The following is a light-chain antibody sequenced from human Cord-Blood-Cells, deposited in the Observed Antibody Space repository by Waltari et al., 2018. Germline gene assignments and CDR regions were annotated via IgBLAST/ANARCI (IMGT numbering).Light chain of an antibody. CDR2: GSS. CDR1: HSVSSNY. CDR3: QQYGSSYT. V-gene: IGKV3-20*01. Sequence: EIVFKQSTGTLSLSPGERSTLSSRSSHSVSSNYLARYQQKPGQAPRILIYGSSSRATGIPDRFSGSGSGTYFTLTISRLEPEDFAVYYCQQYGSSYTFGQGTKLEIK. J-gene: IGKJ2*01.